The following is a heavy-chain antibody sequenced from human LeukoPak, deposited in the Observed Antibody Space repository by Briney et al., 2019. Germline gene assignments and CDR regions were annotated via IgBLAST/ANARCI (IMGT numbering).Heavy chain of an antibody. D-gene: IGHD2-21*02. CDR2: TKHDGSER. CDR3: ARGGLYGDYYFDY. J-gene: IGHJ4*02. CDR1: GFTFTSYW. Sequence: GGSLRLSCAASGFTFTSYWMTWVRQAPGRGLEWVANTKHDGSERYYVDSVKGRFTISRDNVRNSLFLQMDSLRAEDTAVYYCARGGLYGDYYFDYWGQGTLVTVTS. V-gene: IGHV3-7*04.